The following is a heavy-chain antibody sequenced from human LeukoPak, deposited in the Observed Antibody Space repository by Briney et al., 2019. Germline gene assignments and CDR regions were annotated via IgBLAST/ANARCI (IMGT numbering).Heavy chain of an antibody. CDR1: GYTFTGYY. V-gene: IGHV1-2*02. CDR2: INPNSGGT. J-gene: IGHJ4*02. CDR3: ARVSTVVVVAATTPFDY. Sequence: ASVKVSCKASGYTFTGYYMHWVRQAPGQGLEWVGWINPNSGGTNYAQKFQGRVTMTRDTSISTAYMELSRLRSDDTAVYYCARVSTVVVVAATTPFDYWGQGTLVTVSS. D-gene: IGHD2-15*01.